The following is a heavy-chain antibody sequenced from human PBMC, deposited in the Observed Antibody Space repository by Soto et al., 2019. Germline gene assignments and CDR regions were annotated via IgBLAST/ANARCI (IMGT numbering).Heavy chain of an antibody. V-gene: IGHV1-69*01. D-gene: IGHD2-2*01. CDR3: ARSSPYIVVRKPTGNQDYYGMDV. Sequence: QVQLVQSGAEVKKPGSSVKVFCKASGGTFSNYTISWVRQAPGQGLEWMGGIIPVFGTTDYEQKFQGRDTITADGSTSTAYMKLSSLRSADTAVYYCARSSPYIVVRKPTGNQDYYGMDVWGQGTTVTVSS. J-gene: IGHJ6*02. CDR1: GGTFSNYT. CDR2: IIPVFGTT.